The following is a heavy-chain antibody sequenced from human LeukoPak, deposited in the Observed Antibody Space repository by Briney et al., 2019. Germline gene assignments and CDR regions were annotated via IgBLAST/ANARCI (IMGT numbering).Heavy chain of an antibody. J-gene: IGHJ6*03. D-gene: IGHD3-9*01. CDR3: ARPVYYDILTGASTMDV. CDR2: IYHSGST. V-gene: IGHV4-38-2*02. CDR1: GDSISSGYY. Sequence: TSETLSLTCTVSGDSISSGYYWGWIRQPPGKGLEWIGNIYHSGSTYYNPSLKSRVTISVDTSKNQFSLKLSSVTAADTAVYYCARPVYYDILTGASTMDVWGKGTTVTVSS.